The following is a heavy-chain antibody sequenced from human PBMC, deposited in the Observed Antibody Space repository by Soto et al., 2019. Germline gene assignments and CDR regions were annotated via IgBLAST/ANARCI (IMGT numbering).Heavy chain of an antibody. CDR3: ARDKITGLFDY. J-gene: IGHJ4*02. CDR1: GGSFSGYY. CDR2: INHSGRT. Sequence: QVQLQQWGAGLLKPSETLSLTCAVYGGSFSGYYWTWIRQPPGTGLEWIGEINHSGRTNYNPSLKRRLTISVDTSKNQFPLKLPSVTAAYTAVYYCARDKITGLFDYGGQGTLVNVSS. D-gene: IGHD2-8*02. V-gene: IGHV4-34*01.